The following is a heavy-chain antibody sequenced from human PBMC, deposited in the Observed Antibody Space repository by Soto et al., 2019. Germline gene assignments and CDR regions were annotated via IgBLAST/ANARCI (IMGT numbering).Heavy chain of an antibody. Sequence: QVQLVESGGGVVQPGRSLRLSCAASGFTFSSYGMHWVRQAPGKGLEWVAVISYDGSNKYYADSVKGRFTISRDNSKNTLYLQTNSLRAEDTAVYYCAKDKYYDSSGYDYWGQGTLVTVSS. CDR2: ISYDGSNK. V-gene: IGHV3-30*18. J-gene: IGHJ4*02. CDR3: AKDKYYDSSGYDY. D-gene: IGHD3-22*01. CDR1: GFTFSSYG.